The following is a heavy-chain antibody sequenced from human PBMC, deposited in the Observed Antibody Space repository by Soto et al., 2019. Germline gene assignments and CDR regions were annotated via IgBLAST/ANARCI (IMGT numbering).Heavy chain of an antibody. V-gene: IGHV3-30-3*01. CDR3: ATEGGATLDPFDY. CDR2: ISYDGSNK. CDR1: GFTFSSYA. J-gene: IGHJ4*02. Sequence: GGSLRLSCAASGFTFSSYAMHWVRQAPGKGLEWVAVISYDGSNKYYADSVKGRFTISRDNSKNTLYLQMNSLRAEDTAVYYCATEGGATLDPFDYWGQGTLVTVSS. D-gene: IGHD1-26*01.